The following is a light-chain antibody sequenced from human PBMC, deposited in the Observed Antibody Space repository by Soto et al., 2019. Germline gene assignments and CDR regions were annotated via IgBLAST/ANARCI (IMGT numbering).Light chain of an antibody. CDR1: QTLLIGIGSTY. Sequence: DIVMTQSPLSLPVTPGGPPPFSSRFSQTLLIGIGSTYVDWYLQKPGQSPQLLLYLASNRASGVPDRFSGSGSGTDFTLKISRVEAEDVGVYYCLQALQTPITLGQGTRLEIK. CDR2: LAS. CDR3: LQALQTPIT. V-gene: IGKV2-28*01. J-gene: IGKJ5*01.